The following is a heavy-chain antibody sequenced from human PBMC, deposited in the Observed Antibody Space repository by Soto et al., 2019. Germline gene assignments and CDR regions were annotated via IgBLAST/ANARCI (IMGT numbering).Heavy chain of an antibody. J-gene: IGHJ3*02. V-gene: IGHV1-69*06. CDR2: IIPIFGTA. Sequence: SVKVSCKASGGTFSSYAVSWVRQAPGQGLEWMGGIIPIFGTANYAQKFQGRVTITADKSTSTAYMELSSLRSEDTAVYYCAREGKQLVRYAFDIWGQGTMVTVSS. CDR1: GGTFSSYA. D-gene: IGHD6-6*01. CDR3: AREGKQLVRYAFDI.